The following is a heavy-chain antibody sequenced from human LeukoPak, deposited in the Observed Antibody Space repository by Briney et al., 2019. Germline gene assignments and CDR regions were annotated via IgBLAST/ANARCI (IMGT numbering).Heavy chain of an antibody. V-gene: IGHV4-61*01. D-gene: IGHD6-13*01. CDR3: AREVAADTQPYYGMDV. Sequence: PSETLSLTCTVSGGSVSSGNYYWSWIRQPPGKGLEWIGFIYYSGITNYNPSLKSRVTISVDTSKNQFSLKLSSVTAADTAVYYCAREVAADTQPYYGMDVWGQGTTVTVSS. CDR1: GGSVSSGNYY. J-gene: IGHJ6*02. CDR2: IYYSGIT.